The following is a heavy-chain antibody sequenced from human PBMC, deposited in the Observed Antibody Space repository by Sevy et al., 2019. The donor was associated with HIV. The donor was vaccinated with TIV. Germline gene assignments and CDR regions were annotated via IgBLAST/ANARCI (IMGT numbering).Heavy chain of an antibody. CDR3: ARHDDTSGYDDYYYYGMDV. D-gene: IGHD3-22*01. Sequence: ASVKVSCKASGGTFSSYAISWVRQAPGQGLEWMGGIIPIFGTANCAQKFQGRVTITADESTSTAFMELSSLRSEDTAVYYCARHDDTSGYDDYYYYGMDVWGQGTTVTVSS. V-gene: IGHV1-69*13. J-gene: IGHJ6*02. CDR1: GGTFSSYA. CDR2: IIPIFGTA.